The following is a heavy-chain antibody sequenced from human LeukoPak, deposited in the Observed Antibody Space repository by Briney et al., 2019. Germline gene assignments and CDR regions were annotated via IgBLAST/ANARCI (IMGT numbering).Heavy chain of an antibody. J-gene: IGHJ3*02. CDR2: ISGSGGST. CDR3: AKAYYYDSSGYGDAFDI. D-gene: IGHD3-22*01. CDR1: GFTFSSYA. V-gene: IGHV3-23*01. Sequence: PGGSLRLSCAASGFTFSSYAMSWVRQAPGKGLEWVSAISGSGGSTYYADSVKGRFTISRDNSKNTLYLQMNSLRAEDTAVYYCAKAYYYDSSGYGDAFDIWGRGTMVTVSS.